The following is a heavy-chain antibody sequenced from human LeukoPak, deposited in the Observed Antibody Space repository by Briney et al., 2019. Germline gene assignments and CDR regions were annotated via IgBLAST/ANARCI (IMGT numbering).Heavy chain of an antibody. D-gene: IGHD3-22*01. J-gene: IGHJ5*02. CDR1: GFTFSSYA. V-gene: IGHV3-23*01. CDR2: ISGSGDST. CDR3: AKEHRVDSSGYYYGS. Sequence: GGSLRLSCAASGFTFSSYAMSWVRQAPGKGLERVSGISGSGDSTYYADSVKGRFIISRDNSKNTVYLQMDSLRAEDTAVYYCAKEHRVDSSGYYYGSWGQGTLVTVAS.